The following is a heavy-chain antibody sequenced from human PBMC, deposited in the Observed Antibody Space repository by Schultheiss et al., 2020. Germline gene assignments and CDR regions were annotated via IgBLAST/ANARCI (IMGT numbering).Heavy chain of an antibody. J-gene: IGHJ4*02. D-gene: IGHD6-6*01. CDR1: GFTFSNAW. CDR2: IKSKTDGGTT. CDR3: ARVQGSSSPIDY. V-gene: IGHV3-15*07. Sequence: GESLKISCAASGFTFSNAWMNWVRQAPGKGLEWVGRIKSKTDGGTTDYAAPVKGRFTISRDDSKNTLYLQMNSLKTEDTAVYYCARVQGSSSPIDYWGQGTLVTVSS.